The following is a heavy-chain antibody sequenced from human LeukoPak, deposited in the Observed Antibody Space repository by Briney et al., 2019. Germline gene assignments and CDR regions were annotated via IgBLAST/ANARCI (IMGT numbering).Heavy chain of an antibody. CDR1: GFTFRSYW. Sequence: GESLRLSCAASGFTFRSYWMHWVRQAPGRGLVWVSRINSDGSFTSYADSVKGRFTISRDNAKNTLYLQMNSLRAEDTAEYYCARVAYSSGWYYFDYWGQGTLVTVSS. CDR3: ARVAYSSGWYYFDY. J-gene: IGHJ4*02. CDR2: INSDGSFT. V-gene: IGHV3-74*01. D-gene: IGHD6-19*01.